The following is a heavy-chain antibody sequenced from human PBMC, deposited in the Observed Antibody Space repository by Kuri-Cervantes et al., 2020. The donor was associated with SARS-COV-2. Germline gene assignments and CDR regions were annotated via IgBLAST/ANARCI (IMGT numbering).Heavy chain of an antibody. D-gene: IGHD5-24*01. CDR2: IDPSDSYT. CDR1: GYSFTSYW. J-gene: IGHJ4*02. V-gene: IGHV5-10-1*01. CDR3: ARHAAGWLQSFFDY. Sequence: GGSLRLSCKGSGYSFTSYWISWVRQMPGKGLEWMGRIDPSDSYTNYNPSFQGHVTISADKSISTAYLQWSSLKASDTAMYYCARHAAGWLQSFFDYWGQGTLVTVSS.